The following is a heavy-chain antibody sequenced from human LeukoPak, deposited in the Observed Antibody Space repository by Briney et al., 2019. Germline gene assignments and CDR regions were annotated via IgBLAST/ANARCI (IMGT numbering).Heavy chain of an antibody. CDR2: IYHSGNT. V-gene: IGHV4-31*03. D-gene: IGHD2-2*01. Sequence: SETLSLTCTVSGGSISSGVYYWSWIRQLPGKGLEWIGYIYHSGNTVYKSSLRGRVSMAVDTSKNQFSLRLTSVTAADTGAYYCVRVGDCTSAACHDTRFDPWGQGTLVTVSS. CDR3: VRVGDCTSAACHDTRFDP. CDR1: GGSISSGVYY. J-gene: IGHJ5*02.